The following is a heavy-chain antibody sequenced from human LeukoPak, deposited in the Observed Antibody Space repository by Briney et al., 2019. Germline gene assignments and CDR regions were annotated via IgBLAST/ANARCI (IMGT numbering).Heavy chain of an antibody. CDR3: ASASSHRIAAGGDF. J-gene: IGHJ4*02. CDR1: VFTFSSYW. CDR2: INSDGSSR. Sequence: GGSLRLSCAASVFTFSSYWMHWVRQAPGEGLVWVSRINSDGSSRNYADSVKGRFTISRDNAKNTVYLQMNSLRADDTAVYYCASASSHRIAAGGDFWGQGTLVTVSS. D-gene: IGHD6-13*01. V-gene: IGHV3-74*01.